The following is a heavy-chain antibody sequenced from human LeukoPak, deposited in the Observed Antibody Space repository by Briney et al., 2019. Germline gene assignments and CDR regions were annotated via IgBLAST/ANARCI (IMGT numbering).Heavy chain of an antibody. CDR3: ARHRRPLGHCSSTSCYTAAFDI. V-gene: IGHV4-38-2*01. Sequence: ASETLSLTCAVSGYSISSGYYWGWIRQPPGKGLEWIGSNYHSGSTYYNPSLKSRVTISVDTSKNQFSLKLSSVTAADTAVYYCARHRRPLGHCSSTSCYTAAFDIWGHGTKVTVSS. CDR2: NYHSGST. J-gene: IGHJ3*02. CDR1: GYSISSGYY. D-gene: IGHD2-2*02.